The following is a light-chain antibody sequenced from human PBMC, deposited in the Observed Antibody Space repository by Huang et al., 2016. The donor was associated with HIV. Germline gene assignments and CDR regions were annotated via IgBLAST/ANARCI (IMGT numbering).Light chain of an antibody. Sequence: DIQMTQSPSSVSASIGVRVTITCRASQGISTWLAWYQQRPGKAPKLLIYAASSLQSGVPSRFSGSGSGTDYTLTIDSLQPEDSASYYCQQTKSLPITFGQGTRLDIK. CDR1: QGISTW. J-gene: IGKJ5*01. V-gene: IGKV1D-12*01. CDR2: AAS. CDR3: QQTKSLPIT.